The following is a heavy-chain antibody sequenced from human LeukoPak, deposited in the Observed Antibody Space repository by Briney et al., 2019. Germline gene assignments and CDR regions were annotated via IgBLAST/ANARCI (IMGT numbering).Heavy chain of an antibody. J-gene: IGHJ4*02. CDR1: GGSFRGYY. Sequence: AETLSLTCAVYGGSFRGYYWSGIRQPPGKGLEWVGEINHSGSTNYNPLLKSRVTLSVETPKNQFSLKLSSVTAGDAAVYYCARAPSYGGNSGATPYSDYWGQGTLVTVSS. V-gene: IGHV4-34*01. CDR3: ARAPSYGGNSGATPYSDY. D-gene: IGHD4-23*01. CDR2: INHSGST.